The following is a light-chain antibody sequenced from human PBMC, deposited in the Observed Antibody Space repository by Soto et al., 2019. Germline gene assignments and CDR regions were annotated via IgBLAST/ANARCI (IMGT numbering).Light chain of an antibody. CDR1: QSVSTKY. Sequence: EIVLTQSPGTLSLSLGERATLSCRASQSVSTKYVAWYQQKPGQAPSLLIYGTSNRAADVPDRFSGTGSGTDFSLTISRLEPEDFAVYYCPHYGSSAPDTFGQGTKLEI. J-gene: IGKJ2*01. V-gene: IGKV3-20*01. CDR2: GTS. CDR3: PHYGSSAPDT.